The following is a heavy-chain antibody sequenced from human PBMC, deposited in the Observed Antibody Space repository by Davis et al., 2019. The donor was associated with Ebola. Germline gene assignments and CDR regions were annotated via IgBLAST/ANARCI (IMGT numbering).Heavy chain of an antibody. CDR1: GGTFSSYA. V-gene: IGHV1-46*01. D-gene: IGHD3-3*01. CDR3: ARGPHYDFWSGYLSFDY. CDR2: INPSGGST. J-gene: IGHJ4*02. Sequence: ASVKVSCKASGGTFSSYAISWVRQAPGQGLEWMGIINPSGGSTSYAQKFQGRITMTRDTSTSTVYMELSSLRSEDTAVYYCARGPHYDFWSGYLSFDYWGQGTLVTVSS.